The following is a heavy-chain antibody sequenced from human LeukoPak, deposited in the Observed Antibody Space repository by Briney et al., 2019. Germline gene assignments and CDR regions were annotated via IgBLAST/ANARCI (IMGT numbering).Heavy chain of an antibody. J-gene: IGHJ6*03. D-gene: IGHD1-26*01. CDR2: INWNGGST. V-gene: IGHV3-20*04. Sequence: GGSLRLSCAASGFTFDDYGMSWVRQAPGRGLEWVSGINWNGGSTGYADSVKGRFTISRDNAKNSLYLQMNSLRAEDTALYYCARAGWEPRGHYYYYYMDVWGKGTTVTVSS. CDR3: ARAGWEPRGHYYYYYMDV. CDR1: GFTFDDYG.